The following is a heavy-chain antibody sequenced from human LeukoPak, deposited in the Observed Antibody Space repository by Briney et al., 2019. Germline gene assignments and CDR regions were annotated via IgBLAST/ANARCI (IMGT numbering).Heavy chain of an antibody. Sequence: SETLSLTCTVSGGSVISGTYYWSWIRQPPGKGLEWIGYIYYSGSTNYNPSLKSRVTISVDTSKNQFSLKLSSVTAADTAVYYCAKDGVWSGELFHRGWFDPWGQGTLVTVSS. CDR2: IYYSGST. CDR3: AKDGVWSGELFHRGWFDP. D-gene: IGHD3-10*01. J-gene: IGHJ5*02. V-gene: IGHV4-61*01. CDR1: GGSVISGTYY.